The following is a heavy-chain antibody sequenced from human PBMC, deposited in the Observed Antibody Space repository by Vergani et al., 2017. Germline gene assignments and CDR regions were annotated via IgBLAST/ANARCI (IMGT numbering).Heavy chain of an antibody. Sequence: QVQLVQSGAEVKKPGASVKVSCKASGGTFSSYAISWVRQAPGQGLEWMGGIIPIFGTANYAQKFRGRVTSTADESTSTAYMELSSLRSEDTAVYYCARSSGYCSGGSCSLDYWGQGTLVTVSS. CDR3: ARSSGYCSGGSCSLDY. J-gene: IGHJ4*02. V-gene: IGHV1-69*13. CDR1: GGTFSSYA. D-gene: IGHD2-15*01. CDR2: IIPIFGTA.